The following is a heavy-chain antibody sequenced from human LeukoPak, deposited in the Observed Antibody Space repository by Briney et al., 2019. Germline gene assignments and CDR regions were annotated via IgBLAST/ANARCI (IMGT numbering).Heavy chain of an antibody. CDR2: ISAYNGNT. V-gene: IGHV1-18*01. J-gene: IGHJ4*02. CDR3: ARVKDYYDSSGYYLSYFDY. D-gene: IGHD3-22*01. CDR1: GYTFTSYG. Sequence: ASVKVSCTASGYTFTSYGISWVRQAPGQGLEWMGWISAYNGNTNYAQKLQGRVTMTTDTSTSTAYMELRSLRSDDTAVYYCARVKDYYDSSGYYLSYFDYWGQGTLVTVSS.